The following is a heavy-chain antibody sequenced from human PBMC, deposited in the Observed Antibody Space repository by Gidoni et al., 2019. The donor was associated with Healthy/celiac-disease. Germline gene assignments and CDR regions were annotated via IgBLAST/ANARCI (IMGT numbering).Heavy chain of an antibody. CDR2: INPNSGGT. V-gene: IGHV1-2*02. CDR3: ATLPYSSSSDPFDY. J-gene: IGHJ4*02. CDR1: GYTFTGYY. D-gene: IGHD6-6*01. Sequence: QVQLVQSGAEVQKPGASVKVSCTASGYTFTGYYMHWVRQAPGQGLEWMGWINPNSGGTNYAQKFQGRVTMTRDTSISTAYMELSRLRSDDTAVYYCATLPYSSSSDPFDYWGQGTLVTVSS.